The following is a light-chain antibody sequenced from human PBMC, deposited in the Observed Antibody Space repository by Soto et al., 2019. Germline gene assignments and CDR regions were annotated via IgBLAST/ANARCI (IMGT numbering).Light chain of an antibody. V-gene: IGKV3-11*01. CDR3: QQRSNLPPT. J-gene: IGKJ5*01. CDR1: QSVSSY. Sequence: EILLTQSPGTLALSPGERATLSCGASQSVSSYLAWYRQIPGQAPRLLIYDASKRATGIPERFSGGGSGTDFTLTISSLEPEDFEVYYCQQRSNLPPTFGQGTRLEIK. CDR2: DAS.